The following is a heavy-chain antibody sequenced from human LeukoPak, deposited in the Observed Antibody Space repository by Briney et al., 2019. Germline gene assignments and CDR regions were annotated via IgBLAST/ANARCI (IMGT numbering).Heavy chain of an antibody. CDR1: GYTFTTYY. CDR3: ARDGGLDY. V-gene: IGHV1-2*02. D-gene: IGHD4-23*01. J-gene: IGHJ4*02. Sequence: VASVNVSCKASGYTFTTYYMHWVRQAPGQGLEWMGWIKPNSGDTNFAQKFQGGVTVTRDTSISTAYMELSRLRSDDTAMYYCARDGGLDYWGQGTLVTVSS. CDR2: IKPNSGDT.